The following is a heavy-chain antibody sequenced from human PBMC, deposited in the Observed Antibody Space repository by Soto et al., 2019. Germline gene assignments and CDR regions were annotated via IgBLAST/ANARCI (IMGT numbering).Heavy chain of an antibody. V-gene: IGHV1-18*01. CDR3: ARDPNTAMVTGEFDH. CDR2: ISAYNGNT. Sequence: ASVKVSCKASGYTFTRYGISWVRQAPGQGLEWMGWISAYNGNTNYAQKLQGRVTMTTDTSTSTAYMELRSLRSDDTAVYYCARDPNTAMVTGEFDHWGQGTMVTVAS. J-gene: IGHJ4*02. CDR1: GYTFTRYG. D-gene: IGHD5-18*01.